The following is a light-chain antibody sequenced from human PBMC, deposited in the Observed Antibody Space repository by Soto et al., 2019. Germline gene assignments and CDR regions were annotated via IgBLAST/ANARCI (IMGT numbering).Light chain of an antibody. V-gene: IGKV3D-15*01. CDR3: QQYNNWPLT. J-gene: IGKJ4*01. Sequence: EIVMTQSPATLSVSPGERATLSCWASQSVSSNLAWYQQKPGQAPRLLIYDVSTRATGMPTRFSGSGSGTEFTLTISSLQSQDFAAYYCQQYNNWPLTFGGGTKVEIK. CDR1: QSVSSN. CDR2: DVS.